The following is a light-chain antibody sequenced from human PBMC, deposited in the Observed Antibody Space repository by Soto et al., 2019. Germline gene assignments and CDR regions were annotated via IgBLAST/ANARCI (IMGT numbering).Light chain of an antibody. CDR1: QSVSNDF. CDR2: GAS. V-gene: IGKV3-15*01. J-gene: IGKJ1*01. CDR3: QQYNKWPRT. Sequence: EIVLTQSPGILSLSPGERATISCSSSQSVSNDFLAWYQQKPGQAPRLLIYGASTRATGLPARFSGSGSGTEFTLTISSLQSEDFAVYYCQQYNKWPRTCGQGTKGDIK.